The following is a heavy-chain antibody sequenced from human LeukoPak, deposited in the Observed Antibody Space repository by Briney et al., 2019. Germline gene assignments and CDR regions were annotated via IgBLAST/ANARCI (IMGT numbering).Heavy chain of an antibody. CDR2: ISAYNGNT. D-gene: IGHD2-2*01. Sequence: ASVTVSCKTSGYTFTTYGISWVRQAPGQGLEWMGWISAYNGNTNYAQNLQGRVTMTTDTSTNTAYMELRSLRSDDTAVYYCARDYCSSTCCYSHWFDPWGQGTLVTVSS. CDR3: ARDYCSSTCCYSHWFDP. J-gene: IGHJ5*02. V-gene: IGHV1-18*01. CDR1: GYTFTTYG.